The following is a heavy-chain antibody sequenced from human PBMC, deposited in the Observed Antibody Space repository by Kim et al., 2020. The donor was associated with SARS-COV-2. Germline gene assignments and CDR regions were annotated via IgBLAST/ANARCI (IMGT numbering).Heavy chain of an antibody. CDR1: GFTFSSYG. CDR2: ISYDGSNK. D-gene: IGHD1-7*01. Sequence: GGSLRLSCAASGFTFSSYGMHWVRQAPGKGLEWVAVISYDGSNKYYADSVKGRFTISRDNSKNTLYLQMNSLRAEDTAVYYCAKRGVGLNYPTATFDYWG. J-gene: IGHJ4*01. CDR3: AKRGVGLNYPTATFDY. V-gene: IGHV3-30*18.